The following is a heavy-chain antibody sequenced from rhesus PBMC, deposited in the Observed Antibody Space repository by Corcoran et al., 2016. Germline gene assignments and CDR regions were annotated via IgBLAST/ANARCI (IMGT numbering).Heavy chain of an antibody. J-gene: IGHJ5-1*01. Sequence: QVQLQESGPGLVKPSETLSLPCAASAASVSTNSCNWIRRPPGRAVGWIGRICGDGWKTDYNPYLKSRVYISVDTSKNQLSLKLSSVTAADTAVYYCARDLYGGAFDRFDVWGAGVLVTVSS. CDR1: AASVSTNS. D-gene: IGHD2-39*02. V-gene: IGHV4S6*01. CDR3: ARDLYGGAFDRFDV. CDR2: ICGDGWKT.